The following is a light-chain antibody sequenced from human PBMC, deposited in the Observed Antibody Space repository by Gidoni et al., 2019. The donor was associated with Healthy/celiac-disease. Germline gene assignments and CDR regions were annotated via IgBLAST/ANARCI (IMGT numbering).Light chain of an antibody. CDR1: QSVLYSSNNKNY. CDR3: QQYYSTPT. V-gene: IGKV4-1*01. CDR2: CAS. J-gene: IGKJ5*01. Sequence: DIVMTQSPDSMAVSLGERATINCKSSQSVLYSSNNKNYLDWYQHKPGQPPKLLIYCASTRESGVPDRFSGGGSGTDFTLTIRSLQAEDVAVYYCQQYYSTPTFGQGTRLEIK.